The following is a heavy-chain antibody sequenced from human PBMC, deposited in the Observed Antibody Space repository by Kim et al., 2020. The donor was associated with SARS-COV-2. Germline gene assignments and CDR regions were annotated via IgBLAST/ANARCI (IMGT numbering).Heavy chain of an antibody. CDR3: ARWELNYYDSSAPADY. V-gene: IGHV3-48*02. CDR2: ISSSSSTI. Sequence: GGSLRLSCAASGFTFSSYSMNWVRQAPGKVLEWVSYISSSSSTIYYADSVKGRFTISRDNAKNSLYLQMNSLRDEDTAVYYCARWELNYYDSSAPADYWGQGTLVTVSS. J-gene: IGHJ4*02. CDR1: GFTFSSYS. D-gene: IGHD3-22*01.